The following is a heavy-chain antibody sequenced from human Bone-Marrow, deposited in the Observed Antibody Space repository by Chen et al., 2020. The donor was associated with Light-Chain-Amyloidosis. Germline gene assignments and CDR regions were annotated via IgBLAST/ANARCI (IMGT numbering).Heavy chain of an antibody. D-gene: IGHD1-1*01. CDR3: ARGNWNDLAFDV. CDR1: GGSIPSGSFT. J-gene: IGHJ3*01. Sequence: QLQLRESGPGLVTSSQTLSLTRAVSGGSIPSGSFTWNWIRQPLGKGLEWIGYVYQSGSTYYNPSLNSRVTISVDLSENHFSLTLRSLTAADSAVYYCARGNWNDLAFDVWGQGTLVTVSS. CDR2: VYQSGST. V-gene: IGHV4-30-2*01.